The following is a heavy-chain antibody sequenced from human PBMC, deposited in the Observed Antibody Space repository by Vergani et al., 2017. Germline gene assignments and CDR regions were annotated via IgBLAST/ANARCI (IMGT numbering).Heavy chain of an antibody. CDR3: ARHFRFDSSSSGRVDRKPDNYYYYYMDV. V-gene: IGHV1-69*02. CDR2: IIPILGIA. D-gene: IGHD6-6*01. CDR1: GGTFSSYT. Sequence: QVQLVQSGAEVKKPGSSVKVSCKASGGTFSSYTISWVRQAPGQGLEWMGRIIPILGIANYAQKFQGRVTITADKSTSTAYMELSSLKASDTAMYYCARHFRFDSSSSGRVDRKPDNYYYYYMDVWGKGTTVTVSS. J-gene: IGHJ6*03.